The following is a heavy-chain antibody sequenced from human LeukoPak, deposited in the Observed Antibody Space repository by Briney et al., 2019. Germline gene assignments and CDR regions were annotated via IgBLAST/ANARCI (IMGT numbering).Heavy chain of an antibody. Sequence: GGSLRLSCAASGFTFSIYAMTWVRQAPGKGLEWVANIKQDGSEKYYVDSVKGRFTIYRDNAKNSLYLQMNSLRAEDTAVYYCARAQWLVTHWGQGTLVTVSS. CDR2: IKQDGSEK. V-gene: IGHV3-7*01. CDR1: GFTFSIYA. CDR3: ARAQWLVTH. J-gene: IGHJ4*02. D-gene: IGHD6-19*01.